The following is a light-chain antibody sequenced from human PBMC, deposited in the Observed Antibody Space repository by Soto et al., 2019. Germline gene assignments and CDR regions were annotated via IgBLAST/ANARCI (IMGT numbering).Light chain of an antibody. Sequence: DIQMTQSPSTLSASVGDRVTITCRASQTISSWLAWYQQKPGKAPKLLIYKASSLESGVPSRFSGSGSGTDFTLTISSLQPDVFATYYGQQYNDYSTFGQGTQV. V-gene: IGKV1-5*03. CDR1: QTISSW. J-gene: IGKJ1*01. CDR2: KAS. CDR3: QQYNDYST.